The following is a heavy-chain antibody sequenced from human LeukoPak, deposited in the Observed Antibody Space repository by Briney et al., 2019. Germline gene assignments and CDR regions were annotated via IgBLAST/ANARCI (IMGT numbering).Heavy chain of an antibody. J-gene: IGHJ4*02. D-gene: IGHD3-10*01. CDR3: TSLLGYYYGSGSPTTLN. V-gene: IGHV3-49*04. CDR2: IRSKAYGGTT. Sequence: GGSLRLSCTASGFTFGDYAMSWVRQAPGKGLEWVGFIRSKAYGGTTEYAASVKGRFTISRDDSKSIAYLQMNSLKTEDTAVYYCTSLLGYYYGSGSPTTLNGGQGTLVTVSS. CDR1: GFTFGDYA.